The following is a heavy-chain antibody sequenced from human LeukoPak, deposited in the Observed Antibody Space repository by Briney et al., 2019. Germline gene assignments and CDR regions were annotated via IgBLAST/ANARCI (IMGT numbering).Heavy chain of an antibody. J-gene: IGHJ4*02. Sequence: GRSLRLSCAASGFTFSSYAMHWVRQAPGKGLEWVAVISYDGSNKYYADSVKGRFTISRDNSKNTLYLQMNSLRAEDTAVYYCARDGSLAAYLDYWGQGTLVTVSS. CDR1: GFTFSSYA. CDR2: ISYDGSNK. V-gene: IGHV3-30*01. CDR3: ARDGSLAAYLDY. D-gene: IGHD3-3*02.